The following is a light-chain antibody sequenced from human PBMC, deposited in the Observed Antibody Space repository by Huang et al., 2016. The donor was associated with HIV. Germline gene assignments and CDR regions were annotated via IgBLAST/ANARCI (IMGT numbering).Light chain of an antibody. J-gene: IGKJ3*01. CDR3: QQYGSSPLFT. Sequence: EIVLTQSPGTLSLSPGERATLSCRASQSISSSYLAWYQQKPGQAPRHLVDGASSRAAGIPDRFSGSGSGTDFTLTINRLEPEDFAVYYCQQYGSSPLFTFGPGTKVDIK. V-gene: IGKV3-20*01. CDR2: GAS. CDR1: QSISSSY.